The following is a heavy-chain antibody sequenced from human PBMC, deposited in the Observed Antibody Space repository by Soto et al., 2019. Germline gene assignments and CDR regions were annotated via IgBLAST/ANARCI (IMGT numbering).Heavy chain of an antibody. CDR2: IYYSGST. CDR1: GGSISSSSYY. Sequence: SETLSLTCTVSGGSISSSSYYWGWIRQPPGKGLEWIGSIYYSGSTYYNPSLKSRVTISVDTSKNQFSLKLSSVTAADTAVYYCARRAPYYYGSGRPYNWFAPWGQGTLVTVSS. J-gene: IGHJ5*02. D-gene: IGHD3-10*01. V-gene: IGHV4-39*01. CDR3: ARRAPYYYGSGRPYNWFAP.